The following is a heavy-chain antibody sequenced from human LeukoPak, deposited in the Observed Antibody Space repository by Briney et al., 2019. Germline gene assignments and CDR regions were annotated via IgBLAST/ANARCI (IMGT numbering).Heavy chain of an antibody. CDR2: INSNSGDT. CDR3: ARDLAIAAAPYGMDV. CDR1: GYTFTGCY. D-gene: IGHD6-13*01. Sequence: GASVKVSCKASGYTFTGCYMHWVRQAPGQGLEWMGWINSNSGDTNYAQQFQGRVTMTRDTSTSTVYMQLSSLRSEDTAVYYCARDLAIAAAPYGMDVWGQGTTVTVSS. V-gene: IGHV1-2*02. J-gene: IGHJ6*02.